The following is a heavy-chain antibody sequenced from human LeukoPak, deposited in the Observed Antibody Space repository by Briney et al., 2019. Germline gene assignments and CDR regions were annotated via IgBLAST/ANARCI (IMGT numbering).Heavy chain of an antibody. D-gene: IGHD1-14*01. CDR1: GFTFSSYE. CDR2: ISSSGSTI. CDR3: ARDSQTRSAFEF. Sequence: GGSLRLSCAASGFTFSSYEMNWVRQAPGKGLEWVSYISSSGSTIYYADSVKGRFTVSRDSAKNSLYLQMNSLRVEDTAVYYCARDSQTRSAFEFWGQGTMVTVSS. J-gene: IGHJ3*01. V-gene: IGHV3-48*03.